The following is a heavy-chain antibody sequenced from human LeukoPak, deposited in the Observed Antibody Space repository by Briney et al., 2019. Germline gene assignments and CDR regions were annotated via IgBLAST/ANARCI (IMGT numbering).Heavy chain of an antibody. V-gene: IGHV3-23*01. CDR3: AKQDFSSGWS. CDR2: ISLAGNST. Sequence: PGEALRLSCAASGFSFKFYYMSWVRQAPGKGLEWVSAISLAGNSTYYADAVKGRFTISRDNSKNILFLQMDRLIVEDTAIYYCAKQDFSSGWSWGQGTLVTVSS. D-gene: IGHD6-19*01. J-gene: IGHJ4*02. CDR1: GFSFKFYY.